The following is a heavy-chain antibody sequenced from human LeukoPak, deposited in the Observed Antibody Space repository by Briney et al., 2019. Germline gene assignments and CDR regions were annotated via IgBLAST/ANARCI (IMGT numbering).Heavy chain of an antibody. V-gene: IGHV4-34*09. J-gene: IGHJ4*02. CDR3: ARSLYDSSGYYSPYFDY. D-gene: IGHD3-22*01. Sequence: PSETLSLTCAVYGGSFSGYYWSWIRQPPGKGLEWIGEINHSGSTYYNPSLKSRVTISVDTSKNQFSLKLSSVTAADTAVYYCARSLYDSSGYYSPYFDYWGQGTLVTVSS. CDR2: INHSGST. CDR1: GGSFSGYY.